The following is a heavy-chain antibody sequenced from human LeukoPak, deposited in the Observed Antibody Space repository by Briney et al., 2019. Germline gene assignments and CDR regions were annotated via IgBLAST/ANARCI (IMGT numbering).Heavy chain of an antibody. D-gene: IGHD2-15*01. CDR2: ISSSSSYI. V-gene: IGHV3-21*01. J-gene: IGHJ4*02. Sequence: GGSLRLSCAASGFTVSTYEMNWVRQAPGKGLEWVSSISSSSSYIYYADSVKGRFTISRDNAKNSLYLQMNSLRAEDTAVYYCARDKGGPFDYWGQGTPVTVSS. CDR3: ARDKGGPFDY. CDR1: GFTVSTYE.